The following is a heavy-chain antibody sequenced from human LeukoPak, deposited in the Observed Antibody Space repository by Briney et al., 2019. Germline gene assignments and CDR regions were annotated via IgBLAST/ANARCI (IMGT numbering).Heavy chain of an antibody. CDR3: AKGSSGYPYYFDY. CDR2: ISGSGGST. V-gene: IGHV3-23*01. J-gene: IGHJ4*02. D-gene: IGHD3-22*01. CDR1: GFTFSSYA. Sequence: GGSLRLSCAASGFTFSSYAMSWVRQAPGKGLEWVSAISGSGGSTYYADSVKGRFTISRDNSKNTLYLQMNSLRAEDTAIYYCAKGSSGYPYYFDYWGQGTLVTVSS.